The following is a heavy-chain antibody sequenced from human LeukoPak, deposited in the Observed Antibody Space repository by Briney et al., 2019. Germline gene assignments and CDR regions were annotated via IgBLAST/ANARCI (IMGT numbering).Heavy chain of an antibody. V-gene: IGHV3-30*02. Sequence: PGGSLRLSCAAAGFTFNRRGMHWVRQAPGKGLEWVAFIRYDGGETFYADFVKGRFTISRDNSKNTLYLQMNSLRAEDTAVYYCAKGLRELRYFDWLFIRSGFDYWGQGTLVTVSS. CDR2: IRYDGGET. CDR3: AKGLRELRYFDWLFIRSGFDY. CDR1: GFTFNRRG. J-gene: IGHJ4*02. D-gene: IGHD3-9*01.